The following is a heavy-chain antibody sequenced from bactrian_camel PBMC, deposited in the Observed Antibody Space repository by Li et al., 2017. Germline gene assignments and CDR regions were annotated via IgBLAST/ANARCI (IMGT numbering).Heavy chain of an antibody. CDR1: AYTISTYC. J-gene: IGHJ4*01. CDR2: IYTGGGGT. D-gene: IGHD1*01. Sequence: VQLVESGGGSVQAGGSLRLSCAASAYTISTYCMGWFRQAPGKEREGVAAIYTGGGGTYYADSVKGRFTISQDNAKNMVYLQMNSLKPEDTGMYYCVFDSPISRAPVWLKLVQPGLGYWGQGTQVTVS. V-gene: IGHV3S40*01. CDR3: VFDSPISRAPVWLKLVQPGLGY.